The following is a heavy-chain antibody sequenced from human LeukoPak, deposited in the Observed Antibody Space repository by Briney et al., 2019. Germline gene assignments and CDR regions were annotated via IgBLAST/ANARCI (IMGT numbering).Heavy chain of an antibody. Sequence: PGESLKISCKGSGYSFTSYWIGWVRQMPGKGLEWMGIIYPGDSDTRYSPSFQGQVTISADKSISTAYLQWSSLKASDTAMYYCARQAVDILTGYYDAFDIWGQGTMVTVSS. CDR1: GYSFTSYW. D-gene: IGHD3-9*01. J-gene: IGHJ3*02. V-gene: IGHV5-51*01. CDR2: IYPGDSDT. CDR3: ARQAVDILTGYYDAFDI.